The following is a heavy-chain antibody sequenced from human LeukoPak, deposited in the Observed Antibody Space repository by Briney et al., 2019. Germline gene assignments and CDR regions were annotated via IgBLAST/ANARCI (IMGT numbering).Heavy chain of an antibody. J-gene: IGHJ4*02. D-gene: IGHD6-13*01. Sequence: GGSLRLSCAASGFTFSSYGMHRVRQAPGKGLEWVAVIWYDGSNKYYADSVKGRFTISRDNSKNTLYLQMNSLRAEDTAVYYCARDASSSWLDYWGQGTLVTVSS. CDR3: ARDASSSWLDY. CDR2: IWYDGSNK. V-gene: IGHV3-33*01. CDR1: GFTFSSYG.